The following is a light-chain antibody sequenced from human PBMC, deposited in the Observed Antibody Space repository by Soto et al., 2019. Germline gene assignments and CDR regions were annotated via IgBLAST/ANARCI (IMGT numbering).Light chain of an antibody. J-gene: IGKJ4*01. V-gene: IGKV1-39*01. Sequence: DIQVTQSPSSLSASVGDRVTITCQASQNISTYLHWFQQRPGKPPKLLISRTSNLESAVPSRFSGTGSGTDFTLTISNLQPDDSASYYCQHTYITISFGGGTKVDIK. CDR1: QNISTY. CDR2: RTS. CDR3: QHTYITIS.